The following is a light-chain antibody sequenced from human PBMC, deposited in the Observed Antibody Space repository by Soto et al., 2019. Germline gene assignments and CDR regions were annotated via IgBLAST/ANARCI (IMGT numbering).Light chain of an antibody. CDR1: QGLSSW. V-gene: IGKV1-12*01. CDR3: QPADNFPRS. J-gene: IGKJ1*01. CDR2: AAS. Sequence: DIQMTQSPSSVSASVGDRVPITCRASQGLSSWLAWYQKKPGKAPKLLIYAASTLQSGLPSSFSGSGSGTDFTLTITSLQPEYFSTYDCQPADNFPRSFGPGTKVEIK.